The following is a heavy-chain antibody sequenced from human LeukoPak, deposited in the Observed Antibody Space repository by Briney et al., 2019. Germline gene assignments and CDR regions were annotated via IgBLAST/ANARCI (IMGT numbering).Heavy chain of an antibody. CDR2: ISYSGSTT. CDR3: ARAGPPAFDP. V-gene: IGHV3-48*03. J-gene: IGHJ5*02. CDR1: GFIFTNYE. Sequence: AGGSLRLSCAASGFIFTNYEMNWVRQAPGKGLEWVSYISYSGSTTSYADSVKGRFTISRDNAKNSLYLQMNSLRAEDTAVYYCARAGPPAFDPWGQGTLVTVSS.